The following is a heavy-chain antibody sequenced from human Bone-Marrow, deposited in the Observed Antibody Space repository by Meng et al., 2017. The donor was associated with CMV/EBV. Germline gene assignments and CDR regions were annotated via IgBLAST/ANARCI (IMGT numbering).Heavy chain of an antibody. D-gene: IGHD5-24*01. CDR2: INPNSGGT. Sequence: ASVKVSCKASGYTFTANYMHWVRQAPGQGLEWMGWINPNSGGTNYAQKFQGRVTMTRDTSISTVYMELNRLRSDDTAVYYCAVEMSTVGDYWGQGPLVTVSS. V-gene: IGHV1-2*02. CDR1: GYTFTANY. CDR3: AVEMSTVGDY. J-gene: IGHJ4*02.